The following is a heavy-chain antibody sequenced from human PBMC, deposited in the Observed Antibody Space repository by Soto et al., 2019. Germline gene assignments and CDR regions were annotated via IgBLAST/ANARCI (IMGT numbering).Heavy chain of an antibody. V-gene: IGHV3-7*01. CDR1: GFTFSSYW. CDR2: IKQDGSEK. CDR3: ARDGLRNYDFWSGYPTEEYYYYMDV. Sequence: GSLRLSCAASGFTFSSYWMSWVRQAPGKGLEWVANIKQDGSEKYYVDSVKGRFTISRDNAKNSLYLQMNSLRAEDTAVYYCARDGLRNYDFWSGYPTEEYYYYMDVWGKGTKVTVSS. D-gene: IGHD3-3*01. J-gene: IGHJ6*03.